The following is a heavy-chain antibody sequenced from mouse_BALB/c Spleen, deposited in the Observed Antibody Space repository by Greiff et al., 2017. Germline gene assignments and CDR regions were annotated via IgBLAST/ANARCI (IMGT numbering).Heavy chain of an antibody. Sequence: EVQLVESGGGLVQPGGSLKLSCAASGFTFSSYTMSWVRQTPEKRLEWVAYISNGGGSTYYPDTVKGRFTISRDNAKNTLYLQMSSLKSEDTAMYYCARHKYGNYDYYAMDYWGQGTSVTVSS. J-gene: IGHJ4*01. CDR1: GFTFSSYT. CDR3: ARHKYGNYDYYAMDY. CDR2: ISNGGGST. D-gene: IGHD2-1*01. V-gene: IGHV5-12-2*01.